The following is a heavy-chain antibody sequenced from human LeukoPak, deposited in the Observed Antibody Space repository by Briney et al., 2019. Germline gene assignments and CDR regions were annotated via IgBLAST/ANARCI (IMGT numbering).Heavy chain of an antibody. V-gene: IGHV3-15*01. Sequence: GGSLRLSCTASGFTFTDVWMSWVRQVPGKGLQWVGRIISISGGGTSDYPAAVKGRFTISRDDSKNTLYLQMNSLKTEDTAVYYCTTQNDGSSFVYWGQGTLVTVSS. CDR1: GFTFTDVW. CDR2: IISISGGGTS. CDR3: TTQNDGSSFVY. J-gene: IGHJ4*02. D-gene: IGHD1-1*01.